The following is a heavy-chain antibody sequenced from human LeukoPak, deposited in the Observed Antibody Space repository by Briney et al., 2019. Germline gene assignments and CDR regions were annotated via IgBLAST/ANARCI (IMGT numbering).Heavy chain of an antibody. CDR3: VLAPNSNWFDF. V-gene: IGHV4-59*08. J-gene: IGHJ4*02. Sequence: PSETLSLTCSASGDSLSSFYWNWIRQPPGKRLEWIGNFHYTGSSNYNPSLKSRVTLSIDTTRRQFFLKLSSVTAADTAVYYCVLAPNSNWFDFWGQGTLVTVSS. CDR1: GDSLSSFY. D-gene: IGHD2-8*01. CDR2: FHYTGSS.